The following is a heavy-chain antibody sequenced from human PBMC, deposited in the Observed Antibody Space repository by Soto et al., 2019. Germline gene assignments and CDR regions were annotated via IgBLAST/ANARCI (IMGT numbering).Heavy chain of an antibody. Sequence: ASETLSLTCSVSGDSISNLDYFWAWIRQPPGQALEYIGYIYKSATTYYNPSFESRGAISVDTSKSQFSLNVTSVTAADTAVYFCARGRYCLTGRCFPNWFDSWGQGALVTVSS. CDR3: ARGRYCLTGRCFPNWFDS. CDR2: IYKSATT. V-gene: IGHV4-30-4*01. CDR1: GDSISNLDYF. D-gene: IGHD7-27*01. J-gene: IGHJ5*01.